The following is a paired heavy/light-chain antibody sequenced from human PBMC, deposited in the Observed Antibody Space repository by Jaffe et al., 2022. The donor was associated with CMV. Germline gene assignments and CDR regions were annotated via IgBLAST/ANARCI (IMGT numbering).Heavy chain of an antibody. J-gene: IGHJ6*02. D-gene: IGHD3-9*01. CDR2: ITSGAT. CDR1: GFTFENYA. V-gene: IGHV3-23*01. CDR3: AKETGYYNFYTYGMDV. Sequence: EMQLLESGGGLVQPGGSLRFSCAASGFTFENYAMNWVRQAPGKGLEWVSTITSGATFYADSVKGRFTASRDNSKNTLYLQMNSLRVEDTAVYYCAKETGYYNFYTYGMDVWGQGATVTVSS.
Light chain of an antibody. J-gene: IGKJ1*01. V-gene: IGKV3-15*01. CDR2: GAS. CDR1: QSVGNN. CDR3: QQFDDWPRT. Sequence: EIVMTQSPASLSVSPGERATLSCRASQSVGNNVAWYQQKRGQPPRLLIHGASNRAAGVPARFSGSGSGTEFTLTISSLQSEDFAVYHCQQFDDWPRTFGQGTKVDIK.